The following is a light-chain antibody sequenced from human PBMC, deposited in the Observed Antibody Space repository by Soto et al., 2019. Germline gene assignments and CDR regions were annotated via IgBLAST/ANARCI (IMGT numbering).Light chain of an antibody. V-gene: IGKV3-20*01. J-gene: IGKJ1*01. Sequence: EIVMTQSPGTLSLSPGERATLSCRASQSVSSYSAWYQQKPGQAPRLLISDASDRATGIPDRFSGSGSGTDFTLTISRLVPEDFAVYYCQQYGDSPVTFGQGTKVDIK. CDR3: QQYGDSPVT. CDR1: QSVSSY. CDR2: DAS.